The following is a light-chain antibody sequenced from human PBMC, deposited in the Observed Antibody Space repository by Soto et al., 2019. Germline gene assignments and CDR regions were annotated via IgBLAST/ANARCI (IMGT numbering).Light chain of an antibody. Sequence: QSALTQPASVSGSPGQSIIISCTGTSSDVGGWNFVSWYQHHPGKAPKLMIFEVTKRPSGVSNRFSGSKSGNTASLTISGLQAEDEADYYCSSYTSTTPVVFGGGTKLTVL. V-gene: IGLV2-14*01. CDR3: SSYTSTTPVV. CDR2: EVT. J-gene: IGLJ2*01. CDR1: SSDVGGWNF.